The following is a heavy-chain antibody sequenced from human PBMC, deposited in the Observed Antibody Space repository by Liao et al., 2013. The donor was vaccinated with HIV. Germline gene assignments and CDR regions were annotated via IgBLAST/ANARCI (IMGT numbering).Heavy chain of an antibody. Sequence: QVQLQESGPGLVKPSQTLSLTCTVSGGSISSDTYYWSWIRQPAGKGLEWIGRIYNSGSTNYNPSLKSRVTISVDTSKNQFSLRLISVTAADTAVYYCARGQGVVINYFDYWGQGTLVTVSS. V-gene: IGHV4-61*02. CDR2: IYNSGST. CDR1: GGSISSDTYY. J-gene: IGHJ4*02. CDR3: ARGQGVVINYFDY. D-gene: IGHD3-3*01.